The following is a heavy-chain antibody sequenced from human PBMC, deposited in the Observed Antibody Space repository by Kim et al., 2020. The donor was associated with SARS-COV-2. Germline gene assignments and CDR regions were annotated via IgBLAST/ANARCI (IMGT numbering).Heavy chain of an antibody. Sequence: GGSLRLSCAVSGFSFSDYWIHWVRQTPGKGLVWVSRIKGDGTIITYAESVKGRFSISRDNAGNTAWLEMNSLRAEDTAVYYCTRDAGWGPGDPGGQGT. J-gene: IGHJ5*02. CDR1: GFSFSDYW. D-gene: IGHD3-16*01. CDR3: TRDAGWGPGDP. CDR2: IKGDGTII. V-gene: IGHV3-74*01.